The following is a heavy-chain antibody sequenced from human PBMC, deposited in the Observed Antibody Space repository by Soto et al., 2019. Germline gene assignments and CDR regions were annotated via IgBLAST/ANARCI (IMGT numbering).Heavy chain of an antibody. CDR3: ARVRVFGVVTYDY. CDR2: INEDGTEK. J-gene: IGHJ4*02. D-gene: IGHD3-3*01. V-gene: IGHV3-7*02. Sequence: GGSLRLSCAASGFTFKNFWLNWVRHTPEKGLEWVANINEDGTEKNYVDSVKGRFTISRDNARSALYLQMNSLRDEDTAVYYCARVRVFGVVTYDYWGQGTLVTVSS. CDR1: GFTFKNFW.